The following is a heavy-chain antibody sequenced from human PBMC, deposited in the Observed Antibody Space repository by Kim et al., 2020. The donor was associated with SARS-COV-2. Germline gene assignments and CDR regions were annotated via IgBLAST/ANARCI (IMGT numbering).Heavy chain of an antibody. CDR2: IYYSGST. V-gene: IGHV4-39*01. D-gene: IGHD2-2*01. CDR3: ASGTSLYLPAASEYYYYYGRDV. Sequence: SETLSLTCTVSGGSISSSSYYWGWIRQPPGKGLEWIGSIYYSGSTYYNPSLKSRVTISVDTSKNQFSLKLSSVTAADTAVYYCASGTSLYLPAASEYYYYYGRDVWAQGTTVPLS. J-gene: IGHJ6*02. CDR1: GGSISSSSYY.